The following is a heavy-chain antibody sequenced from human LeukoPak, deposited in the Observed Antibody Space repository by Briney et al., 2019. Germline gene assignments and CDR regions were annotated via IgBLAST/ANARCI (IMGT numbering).Heavy chain of an antibody. CDR3: ARRAGAWYFDY. CDR1: GASIRSYY. D-gene: IGHD4-17*01. Sequence: SETLSLTCTVSGASIRSYYWSWIRQPPGKGLEWIGYIYYTGSTNYNPSLKSRVTIPVDTSKNQFSLELSSVTAADTAVYYCARRAGAWYFDYWGQGTLVTVSS. J-gene: IGHJ4*02. V-gene: IGHV4-59*01. CDR2: IYYTGST.